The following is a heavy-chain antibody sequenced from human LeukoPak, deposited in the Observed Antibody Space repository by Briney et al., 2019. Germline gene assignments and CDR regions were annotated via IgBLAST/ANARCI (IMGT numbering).Heavy chain of an antibody. CDR2: IYHSGST. J-gene: IGHJ6*03. D-gene: IGHD2-2*01. Sequence: PSETLSLTCAVSGYSISSGYYWGWIRQPPGKGLEWIGSIYHSGSTYYNPSLKSRVTISVDTSKNQFSLKLSSVTAADTAVYYCARFQAAQLPYYMDVWGKGTTVTVSS. CDR1: GYSISSGYY. CDR3: ARFQAAQLPYYMDV. V-gene: IGHV4-38-2*01.